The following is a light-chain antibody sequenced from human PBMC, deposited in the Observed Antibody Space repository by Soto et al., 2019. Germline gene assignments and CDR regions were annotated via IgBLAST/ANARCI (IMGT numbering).Light chain of an antibody. CDR2: GAS. J-gene: IGKJ5*01. CDR1: QSVSSSY. V-gene: IGKV3D-20*02. Sequence: EIVLTQSPGTLSLSPGERATLSCRASQSVSSSYLAWYQQKPGQAPRLLIYGASSRATGIPDRFSGSGSGTEFTLTINSLQSEDFAVYYCQQHNQWPITFGQGTRLENK. CDR3: QQHNQWPIT.